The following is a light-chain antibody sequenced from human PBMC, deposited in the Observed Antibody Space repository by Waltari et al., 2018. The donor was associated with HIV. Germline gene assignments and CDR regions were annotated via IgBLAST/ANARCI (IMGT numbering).Light chain of an antibody. CDR3: QQYNNWPGT. J-gene: IGKJ1*01. CDR2: GAS. CDR1: QSVSTN. V-gene: IGKV3-15*01. Sequence: EILLTQSPATLSVSPGERATLSCRASQSVSTNLAWYQRKPGQAPRLLIYGASTRATGIPARFSGSGSGTEFTLTIDSLQSEDFAVYFCQQYNNWPGTFGQGTKVEIK.